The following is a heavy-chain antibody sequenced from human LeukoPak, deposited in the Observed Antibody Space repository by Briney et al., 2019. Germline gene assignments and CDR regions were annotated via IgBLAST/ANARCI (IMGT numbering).Heavy chain of an antibody. V-gene: IGHV4-39*01. D-gene: IGHD5-12*01. CDR1: GGSLSISSYY. Sequence: SETLSLTCTVSGGSLSISSYYWGWIRQPPGKGLEWIGSIYYSGSTYYNPSLKSRVTISVDTSKTQFSLKLRSVTAADTAVYYCARPCREGYDLGAFDIWGQGTMVTVSS. J-gene: IGHJ3*02. CDR3: ARPCREGYDLGAFDI. CDR2: IYYSGST.